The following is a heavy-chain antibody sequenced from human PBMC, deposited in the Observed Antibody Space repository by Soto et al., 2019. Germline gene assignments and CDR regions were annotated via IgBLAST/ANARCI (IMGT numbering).Heavy chain of an antibody. Sequence: SVKVSCKASGGTFSSYAISWVRQAPGQGLEWMGGIIPIFGTANYAQKFQGRVTITADKSTSTAYMELSSLRSEDTAVYYCARDRTRTYYDFWSGYYIGQEDYYYGMDVWGQGTTVTVSS. J-gene: IGHJ6*02. D-gene: IGHD3-3*01. CDR1: GGTFSSYA. CDR2: IIPIFGTA. CDR3: ARDRTRTYYDFWSGYYIGQEDYYYGMDV. V-gene: IGHV1-69*06.